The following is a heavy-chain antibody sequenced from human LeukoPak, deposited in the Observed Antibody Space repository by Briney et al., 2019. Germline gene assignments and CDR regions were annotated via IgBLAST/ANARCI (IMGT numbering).Heavy chain of an antibody. Sequence: PSETLSLTCTVSGGSISSGYYYWSWIRQPAGKGPEWIGRIYTNGSTNYNPSLKSRVTISVDTSKNQFSLKLTSVTAADTAVYYCAREGGFVGPTILATLAFDIWGQGTMVTVSS. CDR1: GGSISSGYYY. V-gene: IGHV4-61*02. J-gene: IGHJ3*02. CDR2: IYTNGST. D-gene: IGHD1-26*01. CDR3: AREGGFVGPTILATLAFDI.